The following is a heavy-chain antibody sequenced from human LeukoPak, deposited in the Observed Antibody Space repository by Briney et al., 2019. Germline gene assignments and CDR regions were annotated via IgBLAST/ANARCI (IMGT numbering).Heavy chain of an antibody. J-gene: IGHJ4*02. D-gene: IGHD1-1*01. V-gene: IGHV4-39*01. CDR3: ASGYWDDPISTDY. CDR1: GGSISSSSYY. Sequence: SETLSLTCTVSGGSISSSSYYWAWLRQPPGKGLEWIVNIYYSGSTYYNPSLKSRVTIAVDTSKNQFSLRLSSVTAADTAVYYCASGYWDDPISTDYWGQGTLVTVSS. CDR2: IYYSGST.